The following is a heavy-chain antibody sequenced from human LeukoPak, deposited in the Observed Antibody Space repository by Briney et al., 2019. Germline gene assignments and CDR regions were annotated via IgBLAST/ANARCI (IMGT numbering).Heavy chain of an antibody. CDR2: IYYSGST. D-gene: IGHD3-22*01. CDR3: ARQGDSSGYNDY. V-gene: IGHV4-39*01. CDR1: GGSISSSSYY. Sequence: SETLSLTCTVSGGSISSSSYYWGWIRQPPGKGLEWIGSIYYSGSTYYNPSLKSRVTISVDTSKYQFSLKLGSVTAADTAVYYCARQGDSSGYNDYWGQGTLVTVSS. J-gene: IGHJ4*02.